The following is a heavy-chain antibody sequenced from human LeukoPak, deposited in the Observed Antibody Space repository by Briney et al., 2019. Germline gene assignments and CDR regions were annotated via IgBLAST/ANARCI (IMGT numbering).Heavy chain of an antibody. CDR1: GDSISSGDYY. D-gene: IGHD5-24*01. J-gene: IGHJ4*02. Sequence: PSQTLSLTCTVSGDSISSGDYYWSWIRQPPGKGLEWIGYIYSSGSTYYNPSLKSRVTISIDTSKNQFSLKLTSVTAADTAVYYCARVKRSTEYYFDYWGQGTLVTVSS. V-gene: IGHV4-30-4*01. CDR2: IYSSGST. CDR3: ARVKRSTEYYFDY.